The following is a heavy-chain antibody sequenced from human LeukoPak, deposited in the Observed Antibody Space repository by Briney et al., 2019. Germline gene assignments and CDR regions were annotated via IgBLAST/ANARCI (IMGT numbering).Heavy chain of an antibody. CDR1: GFTFSDHY. D-gene: IGHD3-22*01. CDR3: ARSHYQSSGYFDQDAFDI. Sequence: PGGSLRLACTPSGFTFSDHYMDWVRQAPGEGLEWVGRTRNKVNSYTTEYAASVKGRFTISRDDSKNSLYLQMNSLRTEDTAVYYCARSHYQSSGYFDQDAFDIWGQGTMVAVSS. CDR2: TRNKVNSYTT. J-gene: IGHJ3*02. V-gene: IGHV3-72*01.